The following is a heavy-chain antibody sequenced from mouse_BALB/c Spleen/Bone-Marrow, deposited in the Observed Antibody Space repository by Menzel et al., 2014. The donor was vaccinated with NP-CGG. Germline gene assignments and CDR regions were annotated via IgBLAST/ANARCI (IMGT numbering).Heavy chain of an antibody. Sequence: VQRVESGAELMKPGASVKISCKATGYTFSSYWIEWVKQRPGHGLEWIGEILPGSGSTNYNEKFKGKATFTADTSSNTAYLQLSSLTSEDSAVYYSARDGNYGAYWGQGTLVTVSA. V-gene: IGHV1-9*01. J-gene: IGHJ3*01. D-gene: IGHD2-1*01. CDR3: ARDGNYGAY. CDR1: GYTFSSYW. CDR2: ILPGSGST.